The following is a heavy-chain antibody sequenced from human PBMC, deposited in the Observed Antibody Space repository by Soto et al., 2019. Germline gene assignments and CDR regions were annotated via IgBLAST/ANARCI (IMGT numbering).Heavy chain of an antibody. CDR3: ASGARLYYIYYAMDG. J-gene: IGHJ6*02. Sequence: ASEKVSCKASGYTFSTYAMYRVRQSPGQSLEWMGWINTGNGNTKYSQKFQGRVTITSDTSANTSYMERSSLRSEATAVYYCASGARLYYIYYAMDGWGQGTRVSV. CDR1: GYTFSTYA. CDR2: INTGNGNT. V-gene: IGHV1-3*04. D-gene: IGHD1-26*01.